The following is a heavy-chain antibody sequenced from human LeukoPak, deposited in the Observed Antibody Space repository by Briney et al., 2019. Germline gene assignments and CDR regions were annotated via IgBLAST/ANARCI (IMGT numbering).Heavy chain of an antibody. CDR3: ARDGERGYSGYDRTYYYYGMDV. CDR2: ISAYNGNT. Sequence: ASVTVSCKASGYTFTSYGISWVRQAPGQGLEWMGWISAYNGNTNYAQKLQGRVTMTTDTSTSTAYMELRSLRSDDTAVYYCARDGERGYSGYDRTYYYYGMDVWGQGTTVTVSS. D-gene: IGHD5-12*01. J-gene: IGHJ6*02. CDR1: GYTFTSYG. V-gene: IGHV1-18*01.